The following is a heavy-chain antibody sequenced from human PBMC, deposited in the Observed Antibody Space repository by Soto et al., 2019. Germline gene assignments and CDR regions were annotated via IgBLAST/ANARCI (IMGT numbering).Heavy chain of an antibody. CDR3: ARDSCSGGSCYESDYYYYYGMDV. CDR2: ISAYNGNT. V-gene: IGHV1-18*01. J-gene: IGHJ6*02. D-gene: IGHD2-15*01. Sequence: QVQLVQSGAEVKKPGASVKVSCKASGYTFISYGISWVRQAPGQGLEWMGWISAYNGNTNYAQKLQGRVTMTTDTSTSTAYMELRSLRSDDTAVYYCARDSCSGGSCYESDYYYYYGMDVWGQGTTVTVSS. CDR1: GYTFISYG.